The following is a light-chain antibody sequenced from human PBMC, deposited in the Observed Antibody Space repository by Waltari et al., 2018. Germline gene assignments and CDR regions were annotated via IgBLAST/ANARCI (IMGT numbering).Light chain of an antibody. Sequence: DIQMTQSPSSLSASVGDRVTITCRASQGISNWLDWYQQKPGKAPKLLIYRTSNLQTGVPSRFSGSGSGTDFTLTINSLQPEDIATYYCQQHDNSPPYSFGQGTKVDIK. CDR1: QGISNW. CDR2: RTS. J-gene: IGKJ2*03. V-gene: IGKV1-33*01. CDR3: QQHDNSPPYS.